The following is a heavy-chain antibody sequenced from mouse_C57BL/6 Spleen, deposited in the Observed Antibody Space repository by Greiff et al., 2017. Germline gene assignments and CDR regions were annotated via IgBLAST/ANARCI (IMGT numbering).Heavy chain of an antibody. J-gene: IGHJ4*01. CDR3: AKRITTVVGGAMGY. Sequence: VKLVESGPGLVQPSQRLSITCTVSGFSFTSYGVHWVRQSPGKGLEWLGVIWRGGSTDYNASFMSRLSITKDNSKSQVFLKMNIRQADYTAIYYCAKRITTVVGGAMGYRGQGPSVTVSS. CDR1: GFSFTSYG. V-gene: IGHV2-5*01. CDR2: IWRGGST. D-gene: IGHD1-1*01.